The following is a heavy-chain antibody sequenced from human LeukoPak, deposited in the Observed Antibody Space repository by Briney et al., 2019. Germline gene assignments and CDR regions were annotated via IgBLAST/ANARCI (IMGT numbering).Heavy chain of an antibody. D-gene: IGHD4-23*01. V-gene: IGHV1-18*01. Sequence: ASVKVSCKASGYTFTSYGISWVRQAPGQGLEWMGWISAYNGNTNYAQKLQGRVTMTTDTSTSTAYMELRSLRSDDTAVYYCARDLGLWEGYYGGNPRGAFDIWGQGTMVTVSS. CDR1: GYTFTSYG. CDR2: ISAYNGNT. CDR3: ARDLGLWEGYYGGNPRGAFDI. J-gene: IGHJ3*02.